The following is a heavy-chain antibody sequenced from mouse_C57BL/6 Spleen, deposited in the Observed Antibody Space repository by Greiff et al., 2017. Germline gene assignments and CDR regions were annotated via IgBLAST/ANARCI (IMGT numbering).Heavy chain of an antibody. CDR2: INPNNGGT. D-gene: IGHD2-3*01. J-gene: IGHJ2*01. CDR1: GYTFTDYN. CDR3: ARAVYDGYYGYFDY. Sequence: VQLKQSGPELVKPGASVKIPCKASGYTFTDYNMDWVRQSHGKSLEWIGDINPNNGGTIYNQKFKGKATLTVDKSSSTAYMELRSLTSEDTAVYYCARAVYDGYYGYFDYWGQGTTLTVSS. V-gene: IGHV1-18*01.